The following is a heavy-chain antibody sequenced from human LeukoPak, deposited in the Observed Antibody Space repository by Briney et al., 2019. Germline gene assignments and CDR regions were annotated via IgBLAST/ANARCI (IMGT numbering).Heavy chain of an antibody. V-gene: IGHV1-18*04. Sequence: ASVKVSCKASGYTFTDTGISWVRQAPGQGLEWMGWISAYSGNTNYAQMFQGRVTMTTDTSTSTAYMELRSLRSDDTAVYYCASGIIIGTTAYKYWGQGALVTVSS. CDR2: ISAYSGNT. CDR1: GYTFTDTG. CDR3: ASGIIIGTTAYKY. D-gene: IGHD1-20*01. J-gene: IGHJ4*02.